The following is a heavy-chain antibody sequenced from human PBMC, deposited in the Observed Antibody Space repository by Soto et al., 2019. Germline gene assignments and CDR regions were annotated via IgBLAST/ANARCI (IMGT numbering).Heavy chain of an antibody. CDR1: GFTFSDYY. Sequence: PGGSLRLSCAASGFTFSDYYMSWIRQAPGKGLEWVSYISSSSSTIYYADSVKGRFTISRDNAKNSLYLQMNSLRAEDTAVYYCAREALGDYSYYYYMDVWGKGTTVTVSS. J-gene: IGHJ6*03. CDR3: AREALGDYSYYYYMDV. CDR2: ISSSSSTI. D-gene: IGHD4-17*01. V-gene: IGHV3-11*04.